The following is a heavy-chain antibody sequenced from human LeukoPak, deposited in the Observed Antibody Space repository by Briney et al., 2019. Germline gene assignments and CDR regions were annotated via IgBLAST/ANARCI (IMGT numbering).Heavy chain of an antibody. CDR2: FDPEDGET. CDR3: ANAGWISAVAEPFDY. J-gene: IGHJ4*02. D-gene: IGHD6-19*01. Sequence: ASVKVSCKVSGYTLTELSMHWVRQAPGKGLEWMGGFDPEDGETIYAQKFQGRVTMTEDTSTDTAYMELNSLRAKDTAVYYCANAGWISAVAEPFDYWGQGTLVTVSS. CDR1: GYTLTELS. V-gene: IGHV1-24*01.